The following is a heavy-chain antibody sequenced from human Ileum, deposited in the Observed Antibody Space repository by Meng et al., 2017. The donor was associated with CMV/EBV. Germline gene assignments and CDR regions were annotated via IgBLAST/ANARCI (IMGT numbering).Heavy chain of an antibody. Sequence: GGSLRLSCTGSGFIFGDYAMSWVRQAPGKGLEWVAFIRNKAYGATTEYAASVKDRFTISSDDSESIAYLQMNSLKTEDTAVYYCARGGASARYYFDYWGQGTLVTVSS. CDR3: ARGGASARYYFDY. V-gene: IGHV3-49*04. J-gene: IGHJ4*02. CDR1: GFIFGDYA. D-gene: IGHD1-26*01. CDR2: IRNKAYGATT.